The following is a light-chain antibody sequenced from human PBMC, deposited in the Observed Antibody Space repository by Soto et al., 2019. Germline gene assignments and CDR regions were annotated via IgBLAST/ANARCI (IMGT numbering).Light chain of an antibody. CDR2: EDD. CDR1: SSNTGKHY. CDR3: GTWDSSLSAGV. Sequence: QSVLTQPPSVSAAPGQKVTISCSGSSSNTGKHYVSWYQQLPGTAPKLLIYEDDKRPSGIPDRFSGSKTGTSATLDITGLQTGDEADYYCGTWDSSLSAGVFGAGTKLTVL. J-gene: IGLJ1*01. V-gene: IGLV1-51*02.